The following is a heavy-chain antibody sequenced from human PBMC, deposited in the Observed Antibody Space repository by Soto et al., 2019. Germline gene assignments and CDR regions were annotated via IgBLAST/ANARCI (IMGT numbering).Heavy chain of an antibody. Sequence: QVQLVQPGAEVKEPGASVKVSCKASGYTFTGYYMHWARQAPGQGLVGMGWIKSFNGDTNYAQKFQGRVTLTRDTSISKAYMELSRLKSDATAVYYCARVVSPYYDVLTGNWFDPWGQGTLVTVSS. CDR3: ARVVSPYYDVLTGNWFDP. D-gene: IGHD3-9*01. CDR1: GYTFTGYY. J-gene: IGHJ5*02. CDR2: IKSFNGDT. V-gene: IGHV1-2*02.